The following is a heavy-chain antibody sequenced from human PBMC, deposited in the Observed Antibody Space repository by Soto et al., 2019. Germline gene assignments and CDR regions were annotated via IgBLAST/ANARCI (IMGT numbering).Heavy chain of an antibody. CDR3: ARSVAVPGANTDY. CDR2: VYYTGST. CDR1: GGSISGSY. V-gene: IGHV4-59*01. D-gene: IGHD6-19*01. Sequence: PSETLSLTCSVSGGSISGSYWSWIRQSPGKGLEWLGYVYYTGSTNYSPSLRSRVSISVDTSKNEFSLRLSSVTAADTAVYFCARSVAVPGANTDYWGQVTQVTVSS. J-gene: IGHJ4*02.